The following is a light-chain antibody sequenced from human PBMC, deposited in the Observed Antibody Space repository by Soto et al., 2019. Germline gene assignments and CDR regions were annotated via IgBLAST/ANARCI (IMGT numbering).Light chain of an antibody. V-gene: IGLV2-14*01. CDR3: GSYTTTYARL. J-gene: IGLJ1*01. Sequence: QSVLAQPASVSGSPGQSITISCTGTSSDVGRYNYVSWYQQHPGRAPKLIIYEVSNRPSGVSDRFSGSKSGNVASLTISGLQAADEADYYCGSYTTTYARLFGTGTKVTVL. CDR1: SSDVGRYNY. CDR2: EVS.